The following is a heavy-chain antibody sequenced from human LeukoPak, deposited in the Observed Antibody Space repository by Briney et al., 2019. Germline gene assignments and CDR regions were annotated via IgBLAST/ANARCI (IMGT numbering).Heavy chain of an antibody. V-gene: IGHV3-49*04. CDR3: TTAYEMAFDY. CDR2: ISSKTYGGTT. J-gene: IGHJ4*02. Sequence: GGSLRLSCTASGFTFADYAMSWVRQAPGKGLEWVGFISSKTYGGTTEYAASVKGRFTISRDDSKSIAYLQMNSLRAEDTAVYNCTTAYEMAFDYWGQGTLVTVSS. CDR1: GFTFADYA. D-gene: IGHD5-24*01.